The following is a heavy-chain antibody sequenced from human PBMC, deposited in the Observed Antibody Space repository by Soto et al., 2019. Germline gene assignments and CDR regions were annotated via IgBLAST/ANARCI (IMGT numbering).Heavy chain of an antibody. CDR1: GFTFSSYA. CDR3: AKEKDYDYVRGSYRYTSDY. J-gene: IGHJ4*02. Sequence: EVQLLESGGGLVQPGGSLRLSCAASGFTFSSYAMSWVRQAPGKGLEWVSAISGSGSTYYADSVKGRFTISRDNSKNTLYLQMNSLRAEDTAVYYCAKEKDYDYVRGSYRYTSDYWGQGTLVTVSS. V-gene: IGHV3-23*01. D-gene: IGHD3-16*02. CDR2: ISGSGST.